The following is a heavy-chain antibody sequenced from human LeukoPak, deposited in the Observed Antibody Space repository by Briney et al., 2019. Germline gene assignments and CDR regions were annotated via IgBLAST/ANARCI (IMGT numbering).Heavy chain of an antibody. J-gene: IGHJ4*02. Sequence: PSETLSLTCAVYGGSFSGYYWSWLRQPPGKGLEWIGEINHSGSTNYNPSLKSRVTISVDTSKNQFSLKLSSVTAADTAVYYCARGHYGGNPDYWGQGTLVTVSS. CDR1: GGSFSGYY. V-gene: IGHV4-34*01. CDR3: ARGHYGGNPDY. CDR2: INHSGST. D-gene: IGHD4-23*01.